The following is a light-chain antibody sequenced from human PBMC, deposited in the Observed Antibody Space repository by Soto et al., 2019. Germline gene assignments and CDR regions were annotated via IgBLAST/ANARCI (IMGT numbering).Light chain of an antibody. Sequence: QSALTHAASVSGAPGQSITISCTGTSSDVGSYNLVSWYQQHPGKAPKLMIYEVSKRPSGLSNRFSGSKSGNTASLTISGVQAEDEADYYCCSSAGSRTPLIFGTGTKVTVL. CDR2: EVS. CDR3: CSSAGSRTPLI. J-gene: IGLJ1*01. V-gene: IGLV2-23*02. CDR1: SSDVGSYNL.